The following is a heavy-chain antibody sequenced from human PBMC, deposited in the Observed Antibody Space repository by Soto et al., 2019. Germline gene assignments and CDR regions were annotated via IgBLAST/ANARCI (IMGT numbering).Heavy chain of an antibody. D-gene: IGHD1-1*01. CDR3: VEGWNDF. V-gene: IGHV3-15*01. Sequence: EVKVAESGGDFVKPGGSLRLSCATSGFMFSSAWMSWVRQAPGKGLEWVGRIKSRSDGGARDYAAPVKGRFNISRDDSKHMVYLQMDSLKVEDSAVYYCVEGWNDFWGQGTLVTVSS. CDR1: GFMFSSAW. J-gene: IGHJ4*02. CDR2: IKSRSDGGAR.